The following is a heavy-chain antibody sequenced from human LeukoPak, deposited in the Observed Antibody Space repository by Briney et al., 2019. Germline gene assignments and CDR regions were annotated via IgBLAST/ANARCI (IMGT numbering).Heavy chain of an antibody. J-gene: IGHJ3*02. V-gene: IGHV4-39*01. CDR2: IYYSGST. CDR1: GGSISSSSYY. D-gene: IGHD2-15*01. Sequence: SETLSLTCTVSGGSISSSSYYWGWIRQPPGTGLEWLGSIYYSGSTYYNPSLKSRVTISVDTSKNQFSLKLSSVTAADTAVYYCARVVVAATLADAFDIWGQGTMLTVSS. CDR3: ARVVVAATLADAFDI.